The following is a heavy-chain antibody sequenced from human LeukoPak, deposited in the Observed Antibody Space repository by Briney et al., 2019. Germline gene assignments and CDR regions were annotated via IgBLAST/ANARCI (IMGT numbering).Heavy chain of an antibody. D-gene: IGHD4-17*01. CDR2: IWYDGSNK. V-gene: IGHV3-33*01. J-gene: IGHJ4*02. CDR3: VGATLRTHFDY. CDR1: GVTFSSYG. Sequence: GGSLRLSCAASGVTFSSYGMHWVRQAPGKGLEWVAVIWYDGSNKCYADSVKGRFTISRDNSKNTLYLQMNSLRAEDTAVYYCVGATLRTHFDYWGQGTLVTVSS.